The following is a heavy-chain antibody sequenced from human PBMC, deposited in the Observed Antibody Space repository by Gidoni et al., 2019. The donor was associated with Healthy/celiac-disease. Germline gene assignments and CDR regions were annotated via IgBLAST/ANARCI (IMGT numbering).Heavy chain of an antibody. CDR2: ISYDGSNK. J-gene: IGHJ4*02. CDR3: ARGTYYYDSSGSRFDY. Sequence: QVQLVESGGGVVQPGRSLRLSCAASGFTFRRYAMHWVRQAPGKGLEWVAVISYDGSNKYYADSVKGRFTISRDNSKNTLYLQMNSLRAEDTAVYYCARGTYYYDSSGSRFDYWGQGTLVTVSS. V-gene: IGHV3-30*01. D-gene: IGHD3-22*01. CDR1: GFTFRRYA.